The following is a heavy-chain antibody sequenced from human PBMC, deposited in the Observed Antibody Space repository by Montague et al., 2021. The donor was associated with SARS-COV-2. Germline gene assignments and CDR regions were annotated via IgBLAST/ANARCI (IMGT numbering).Heavy chain of an antibody. J-gene: IGHJ3*02. V-gene: IGHV4-59*01. Sequence: SETLSLTCTVSGGSISSYYWSWIRQPPGKGLEWIGYVYYSGSTNXNPSLKSRVTISVDTSKNQFSLKLSSVTAADTAVYYCAGVRGNLFFGVVIISAFDIWGQGTMVTVSS. CDR1: GGSISSYY. D-gene: IGHD3-3*01. CDR3: AGVRGNLFFGVVIISAFDI. CDR2: VYYSGST.